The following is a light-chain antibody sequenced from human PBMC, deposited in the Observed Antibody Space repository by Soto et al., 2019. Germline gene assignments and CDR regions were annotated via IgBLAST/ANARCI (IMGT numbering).Light chain of an antibody. CDR3: SSYAAGNNFYFV. CDR2: EVT. J-gene: IGLJ3*02. Sequence: QAVVTQPPSASGSPGQSVTISCTGTSSDVGGYNYVSWYQQYPGRAPKLMIYEVTKRPSGVPDRFSGSKSGNTASLTVSGLQAEDEADYYCSSYAAGNNFYFVFGGGTKLTVL. CDR1: SSDVGGYNY. V-gene: IGLV2-8*01.